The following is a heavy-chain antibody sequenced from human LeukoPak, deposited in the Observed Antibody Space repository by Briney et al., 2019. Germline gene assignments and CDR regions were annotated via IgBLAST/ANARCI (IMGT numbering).Heavy chain of an antibody. CDR1: GYTFTNYG. D-gene: IGHD2-21*01. CDR2: ISAYNGNT. CDR3: ARDPGVGCGGDCYYYMDV. Sequence: GASVKVSCRASGYTFTNYGISWVRQAPGQGLEWMGWISAYNGNTNYAQKLQGRVTVTTDTSTSTAYMELRSLRSDDTAVYYCARDPGVGCGGDCYYYMDVWGKGTTVTVSS. J-gene: IGHJ6*03. V-gene: IGHV1-18*01.